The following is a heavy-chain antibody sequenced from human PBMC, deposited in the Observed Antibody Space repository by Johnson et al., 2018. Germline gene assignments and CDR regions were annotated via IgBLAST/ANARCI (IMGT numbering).Heavy chain of an antibody. Sequence: QVQLVQSGAEVKKPGSSVKVSCKASGGTFSSYAFSWVRQAPGQGLEWMGGIIPLVGSAKVAQKFQGRVTIIADEYTSTVYVELSGLRSEDTAVYYCARGGTVVTAMQPPALSSDPFDIWGQGTMVTVSS. D-gene: IGHD2-21*02. V-gene: IGHV1-69*12. CDR2: IIPLVGSA. CDR1: GGTFSSYA. CDR3: ARGGTVVTAMQPPALSSDPFDI. J-gene: IGHJ3*02.